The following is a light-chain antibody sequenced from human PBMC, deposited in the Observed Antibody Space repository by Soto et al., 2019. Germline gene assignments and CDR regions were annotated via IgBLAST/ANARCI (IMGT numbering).Light chain of an antibody. Sequence: DIQMTQSPSSVSASVGDRVTITCRASQGISNYLAWYQQKQGKAPKLXIYKASSLESGVPSRFSGSGSGTEGTITISSLEKEDGAVYYCQQRSNWPGTFGQGTKVDIK. V-gene: IGKV1-17*03. CDR3: QQRSNWPGT. J-gene: IGKJ1*01. CDR2: KAS. CDR1: QGISNY.